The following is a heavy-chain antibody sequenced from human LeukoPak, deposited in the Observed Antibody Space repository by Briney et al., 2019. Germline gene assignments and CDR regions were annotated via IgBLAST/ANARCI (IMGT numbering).Heavy chain of an antibody. J-gene: IGHJ4*02. Sequence: PGGSLRLSCAASGFTFSSYEMNWVRQAPGKGLEWVSYISSGSTIYDADSVKGRFTISRDNAKNSLYLQMNSPRAEDTAVYYCASGRQLGYWGQGTLVTVSS. D-gene: IGHD6-13*01. V-gene: IGHV3-48*03. CDR1: GFTFSSYE. CDR3: ASGRQLGY. CDR2: ISSGSTI.